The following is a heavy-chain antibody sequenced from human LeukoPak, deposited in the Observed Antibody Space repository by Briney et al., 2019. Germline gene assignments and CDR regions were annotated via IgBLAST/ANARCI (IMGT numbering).Heavy chain of an antibody. CDR3: ARDATTLTRGAFDI. CDR1: GGSISSYY. V-gene: IGHV4-59*01. Sequence: PSETLSLTCTVSGGSISSYYWSWIRQPPGKGLEWIGYIYYSGSTNYNPSLKSRVTISVDTSKNQFSLKLSSVTAADTAVYYCARDATTLTRGAFDIWGQGRWSPSLQ. CDR2: IYYSGST. J-gene: IGHJ3*02. D-gene: IGHD1-1*01.